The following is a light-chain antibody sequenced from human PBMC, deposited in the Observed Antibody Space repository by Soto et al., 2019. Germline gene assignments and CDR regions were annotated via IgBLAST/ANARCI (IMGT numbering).Light chain of an antibody. CDR3: CSYAGNPYA. CDR1: SSDVGSYNS. V-gene: IGLV2-23*01. CDR2: EGS. J-gene: IGLJ1*01. Sequence: QSALTQHASVSGSPGQSIAISCTGTSSDVGSYNSVSWYQQHPGKAPKLMIYEGSKRPSGVSDRFSGSKSGNTASLTISGLQAEDEADYYCCSYAGNPYAFVTGTKLTVL.